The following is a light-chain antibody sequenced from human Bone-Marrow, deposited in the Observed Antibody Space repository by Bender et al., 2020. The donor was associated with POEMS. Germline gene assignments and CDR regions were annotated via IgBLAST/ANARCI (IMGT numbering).Light chain of an antibody. V-gene: IGLV3-21*02. CDR1: NIGRKV. J-gene: IGLJ3*02. CDR3: QVWDSTSDHWV. CDR2: DDS. Sequence: SYELTQPPSVSVAPGQTARIACGGDNIGRKVVHWYQQRPGQAPILVVYDDSDRPSGIPERFSGSNSGNTATLTISRVDAGDEADYYCQVWDSTSDHWVFGGGTMLTVL.